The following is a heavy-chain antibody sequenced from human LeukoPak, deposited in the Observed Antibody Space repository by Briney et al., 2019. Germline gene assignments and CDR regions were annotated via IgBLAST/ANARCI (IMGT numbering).Heavy chain of an antibody. CDR2: INHSGST. CDR1: GGSFSGYY. Sequence: PSETLSLTCAVYGGSFSGYYWSWIRQPPGKGLEWIGEINHSGSTNYNPSLKSRVTISVDTSKNQFSLKLSSVTAADTAVYYCAKTYVLKAYQLLPFDYWGQGTLVTVSS. D-gene: IGHD2-2*01. V-gene: IGHV4-34*01. J-gene: IGHJ4*02. CDR3: AKTYVLKAYQLLPFDY.